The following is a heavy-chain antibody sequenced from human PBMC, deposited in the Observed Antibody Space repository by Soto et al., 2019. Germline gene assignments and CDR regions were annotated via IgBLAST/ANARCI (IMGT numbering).Heavy chain of an antibody. V-gene: IGHV1-2*02. CDR2: INPNSGGT. Sequence: ASAKVSCKASGYTFSDYYIHWARQAPGQGLEWMGWINPNSGGTKYAPKFQGGVTMTRDTSITTAYMELSRLRSGDTAVYYCAREPATAKPEGVDFWGQGTLVTVSS. D-gene: IGHD1-1*01. CDR3: AREPATAKPEGVDF. CDR1: GYTFSDYY. J-gene: IGHJ4*02.